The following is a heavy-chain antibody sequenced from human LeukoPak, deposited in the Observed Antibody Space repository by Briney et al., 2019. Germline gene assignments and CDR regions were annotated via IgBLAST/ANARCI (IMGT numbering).Heavy chain of an antibody. Sequence: PSESLSLTCTVSGASLSSYYWSWIRQPPGKGLEWIGYICYSGNTNYNPSLDSRATLSVDTSKNQFSLRLTSVTAADTAVYYCARVRVGGTFYYFDYWGQGTLVTASS. J-gene: IGHJ4*02. CDR1: GASLSSYY. D-gene: IGHD2/OR15-2a*01. CDR2: ICYSGNT. CDR3: ARVRVGGTFYYFDY. V-gene: IGHV4-59*01.